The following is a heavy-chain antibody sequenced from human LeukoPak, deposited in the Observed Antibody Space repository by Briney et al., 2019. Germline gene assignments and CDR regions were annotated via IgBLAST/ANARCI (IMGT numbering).Heavy chain of an antibody. Sequence: GGSLRLSCAASGFTFDHYGMSWVRQAPGKGLEWVCGIIWNGISAGYVESVKGRFTISRDNAKKSLYLQMNSLRVEDTALYYCARDLPDYGDYSGYAFDFWGQGTVVTVSS. CDR1: GFTFDHYG. J-gene: IGHJ3*01. CDR3: ARDLPDYGDYSGYAFDF. V-gene: IGHV3-20*04. CDR2: IIWNGISA. D-gene: IGHD4-17*01.